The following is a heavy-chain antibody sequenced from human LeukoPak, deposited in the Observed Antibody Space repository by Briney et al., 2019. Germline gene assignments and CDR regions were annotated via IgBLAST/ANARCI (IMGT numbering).Heavy chain of an antibody. CDR2: IKQDGSEK. CDR3: ARAGGLNYMTKYYYYYMDV. J-gene: IGHJ6*03. CDR1: GFTFSSYW. D-gene: IGHD4-11*01. Sequence: GGSLRLSCAASGFTFSSYWMSWVRQAPGKGLEWVANIKQDGSEKYYVDSVKGRFTISRDNAKNSLYLQMNSLRAEDTAVYYCARAGGLNYMTKYYYYYMDVWGKGTTVTVSS. V-gene: IGHV3-7*01.